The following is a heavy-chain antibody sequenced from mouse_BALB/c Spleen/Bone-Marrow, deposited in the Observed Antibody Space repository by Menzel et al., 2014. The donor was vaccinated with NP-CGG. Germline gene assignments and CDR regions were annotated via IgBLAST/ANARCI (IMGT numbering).Heavy chain of an antibody. J-gene: IGHJ2*01. V-gene: IGHV1-4*01. D-gene: IGHD1-1*01. CDR1: GYTFTSYT. CDR3: ARGGNFDY. Sequence: VQLQESGAELARPGASVKMSCKASGYTFTSYTMHWVKQRPGQGLEWIGYINPSSGYTNYNQKFKDKATLTAGKSSSTAYMQLSSLTSEDSAVYYCARGGNFDYWGQGTTLTVSS. CDR2: INPSSGYT.